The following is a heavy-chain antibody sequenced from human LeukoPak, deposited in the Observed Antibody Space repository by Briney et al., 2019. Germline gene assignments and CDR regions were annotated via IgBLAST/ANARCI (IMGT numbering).Heavy chain of an antibody. CDR2: IKSKTDGGTT. CDR3: TTDPYYYDTSAYTSDY. V-gene: IGHV3-15*01. D-gene: IGHD3-22*01. CDR1: GFTFSNAW. J-gene: IGHJ4*02. Sequence: PGGSVRLSCAASGFTFSNAWMSWVRQAPGKGLVWVGRIKSKTDGGTTDYAAPVKGRFTISRDDSKNTLYLQMNSLKTEDTAVYYCTTDPYYYDTSAYTSDYWGQGTLVTVSS.